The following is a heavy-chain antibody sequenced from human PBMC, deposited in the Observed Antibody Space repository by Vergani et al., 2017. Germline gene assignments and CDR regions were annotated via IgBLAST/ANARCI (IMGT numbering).Heavy chain of an antibody. V-gene: IGHV3-23*04. CDR2: ISGSGGST. J-gene: IGHJ6*03. CDR1: GFTFSSYA. D-gene: IGHD1/OR15-1a*01. CDR3: AKGNNPYYYYYMDV. Sequence: VQLVESGGGVVQPGRSLRLSCAASGFTFSSYAMSWVRQAPGKGLEWVSAISGSGGSTYYADSVKGRFTISRDNSKNTLYLQMNSLRAEDTAVYYCAKGNNPYYYYYMDVWGKGTTVTVSS.